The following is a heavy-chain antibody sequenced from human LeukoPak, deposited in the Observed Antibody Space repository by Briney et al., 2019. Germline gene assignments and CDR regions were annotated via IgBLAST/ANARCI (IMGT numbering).Heavy chain of an antibody. V-gene: IGHV4-59*08. D-gene: IGHD2-15*01. Sequence: SETLSLTCTVSGGSIISYYWSWIRQPPGKGLEWIGYIYYNGSTNHNPSLKSRVTISVDTSKNQFSLKLNSVTAADTAVYYCARRGGFYCRGATCYHYYFDYWGQGALVTVSS. CDR1: GGSIISYY. CDR3: ARRGGFYCRGATCYHYYFDY. J-gene: IGHJ4*02. CDR2: IYYNGST.